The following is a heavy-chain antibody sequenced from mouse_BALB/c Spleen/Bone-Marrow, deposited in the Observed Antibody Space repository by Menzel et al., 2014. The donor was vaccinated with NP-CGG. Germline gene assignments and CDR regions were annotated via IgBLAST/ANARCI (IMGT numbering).Heavy chain of an antibody. Sequence: EVMLVESGGGLVQPGGSLRLSCATSGFTFTDYYMNWVRQPPGKALEWLGFYRNKANGYTTEYSASVKSRFTISRDNSQNILYLQMNTLRADDSATYYCARDKGRVFFDYWGQATTLAVSS. CDR1: GFTFTDYY. J-gene: IGHJ2*01. CDR3: ARDKGRVFFDY. CDR2: YRNKANGYTT. V-gene: IGHV7-3*02.